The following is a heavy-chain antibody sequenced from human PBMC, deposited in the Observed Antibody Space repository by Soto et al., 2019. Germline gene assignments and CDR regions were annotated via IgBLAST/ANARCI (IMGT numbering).Heavy chain of an antibody. CDR1: GGSISSGDYY. Sequence: QVQLQESGPGLVKPSQTLSLTCTVSGGSISSGDYYWSWIRQPPEKGLEWIGYIYYSGSTYYNPSIKSRVTISVDTSKNQFSLKLSSVTAADTAVYYCARVKPDYYDSSGGYFQHWGQGTLVTVSS. CDR3: ARVKPDYYDSSGGYFQH. V-gene: IGHV4-30-4*01. J-gene: IGHJ1*01. CDR2: IYYSGST. D-gene: IGHD3-22*01.